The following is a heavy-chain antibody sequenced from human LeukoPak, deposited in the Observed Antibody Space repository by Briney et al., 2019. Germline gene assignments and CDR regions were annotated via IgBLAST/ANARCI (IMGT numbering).Heavy chain of an antibody. V-gene: IGHV4-59*01. Sequence: SETLSLTCTVSGGSISSYYWSWIRQPPGKGLEWIGYIYYSGSTNYNPSLKSRVTISVDTSKNQFSLKLSSVTAADTAVYYCARSDTMVRGVIIPNWFDPWGQGTLVTVSS. J-gene: IGHJ5*02. CDR2: IYYSGST. D-gene: IGHD3-10*01. CDR3: ARSDTMVRGVIIPNWFDP. CDR1: GGSISSYY.